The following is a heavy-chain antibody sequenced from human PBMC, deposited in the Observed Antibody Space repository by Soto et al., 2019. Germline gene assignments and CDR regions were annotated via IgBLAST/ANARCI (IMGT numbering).Heavy chain of an antibody. V-gene: IGHV3-21*01. D-gene: IGHD6-13*01. J-gene: IGHJ6*03. Sequence: LSLSCAASGFTFSSYGMHWVRQAPGKGLEWVSSISSSSSYIYYADSVQGRFTISRDNAKNSLYLQMNRLRAEDTAVYYCARDKVSSPVGVMDVWGKGTTVTVSS. CDR1: GFTFSSYG. CDR3: ARDKVSSPVGVMDV. CDR2: ISSSSSYI.